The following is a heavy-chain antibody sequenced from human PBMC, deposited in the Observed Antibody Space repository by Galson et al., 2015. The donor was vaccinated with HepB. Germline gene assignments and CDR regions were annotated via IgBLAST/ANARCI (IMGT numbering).Heavy chain of an antibody. J-gene: IGHJ6*02. V-gene: IGHV5-10-1*01. D-gene: IGHD3-10*01. CDR3: ARGPSLMDYYYGMDV. CDR1: GYSFTSYW. CDR2: IDPSDSYT. Sequence: QSGAEVKKPGESLRISCKGSGYSFTSYWISWVRQMPGKGLEWMGRIDPSDSYTNYSPSFQGHVTISADKSISTAYLQWSSLKASDTAMYYCARGPSLMDYYYGMDVWGLGTTVTVSS.